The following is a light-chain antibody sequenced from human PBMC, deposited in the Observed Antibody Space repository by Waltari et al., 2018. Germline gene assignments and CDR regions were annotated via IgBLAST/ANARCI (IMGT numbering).Light chain of an antibody. Sequence: QSALTQPASVSGSPGQSITISCTGTSSDVGHYNYVSWYQQHPGKAPKLMIYEVSNRPSGCSNRFSGSKSGNTASLTISGLKAEDEADYYCSSYTSSSTRVFGGGTKLTVL. V-gene: IGLV2-14*01. CDR1: SSDVGHYNY. CDR2: EVS. CDR3: SSYTSSSTRV. J-gene: IGLJ3*02.